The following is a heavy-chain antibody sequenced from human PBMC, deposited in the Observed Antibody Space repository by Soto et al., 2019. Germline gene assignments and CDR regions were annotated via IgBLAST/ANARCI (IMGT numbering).Heavy chain of an antibody. J-gene: IGHJ6*04. CDR3: AREWVVGATIENYYYYGMDV. CDR1: GFTFSSYS. CDR2: ISSSSSTI. V-gene: IGHV3-48*01. Sequence: PGGSLRLSCAASGFTFSSYSMNWVRQAPGKGLEWVSYISSSSSTIYYADSVKGRFTISRDNAKNSLYLQMNSLRAEDTAVYYCAREWVVGATIENYYYYGMDVWGKGTTVTVSS. D-gene: IGHD1-26*01.